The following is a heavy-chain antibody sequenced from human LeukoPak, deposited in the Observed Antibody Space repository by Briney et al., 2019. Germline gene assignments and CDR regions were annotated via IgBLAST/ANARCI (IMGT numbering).Heavy chain of an antibody. CDR3: AKDQFGPGY. V-gene: IGHV3-23*01. Sequence: GGSLRLSCAASGFTFSDYYMSWVRQAPGKGLEWVSAISGSGGSTYYADSVEGRFTISRDNSKNTLYLQMNSLRAEDTAVYYCAKDQFGPGYWGQGTLVTVSS. J-gene: IGHJ4*02. CDR2: ISGSGGST. CDR1: GFTFSDYY. D-gene: IGHD3-16*01.